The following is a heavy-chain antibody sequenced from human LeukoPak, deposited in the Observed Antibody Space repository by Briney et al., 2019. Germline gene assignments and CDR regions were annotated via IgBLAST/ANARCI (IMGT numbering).Heavy chain of an antibody. CDR1: GYTFTSYA. CDR2: INTHTGNP. J-gene: IGHJ3*01. D-gene: IGHD5-24*01. V-gene: IGHV7-4-1*02. CDR3: ATEIQRFDF. Sequence: ASVKVSCKASGYTFTSYAMNWVRQAPGQGLEWMGWINTHTGNPTYAQDFTGRFVFSLDKSVDTTYLQITSLKAEDTAIYYCATEIQRFDFWGQGTMVTVSS.